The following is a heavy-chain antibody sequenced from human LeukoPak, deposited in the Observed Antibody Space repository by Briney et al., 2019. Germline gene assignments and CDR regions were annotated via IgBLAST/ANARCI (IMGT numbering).Heavy chain of an antibody. V-gene: IGHV3-7*03. D-gene: IGHD3-16*01. Sequence: GGSLRLSCVDSGFPFSNSWMYWVRQAPGKGLEGVANIKKDGSGISYVDSVKGRFIISRDNAMNSLYLQMNSLRVEDTAVYFCAGGNSIDVWGKGTAVTVSS. CDR3: AGGNSIDV. CDR2: IKKDGSGI. CDR1: GFPFSNSW. J-gene: IGHJ6*04.